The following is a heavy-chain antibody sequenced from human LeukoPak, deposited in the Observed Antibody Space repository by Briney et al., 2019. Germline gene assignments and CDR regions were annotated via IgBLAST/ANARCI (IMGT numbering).Heavy chain of an antibody. D-gene: IGHD5-24*01. Sequence: GGSLRLSCTASRLIFSTYLMSWLRPPPGKGLEWVANIKQDGREKYYVDSVKGRFTISRDNTNNSLYLQMNSLRAEDTAVYYCARDPWDISPTDGYHSRFDYWGQGTLVTVSS. CDR1: RLIFSTYL. V-gene: IGHV3-7*01. CDR3: ARDPWDISPTDGYHSRFDY. J-gene: IGHJ4*02. CDR2: IKQDGREK.